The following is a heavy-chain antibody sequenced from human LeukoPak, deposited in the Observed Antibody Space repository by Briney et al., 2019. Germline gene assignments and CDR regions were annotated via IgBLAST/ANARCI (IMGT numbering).Heavy chain of an antibody. Sequence: TGGSLRLSCAASGFTFSSYSMNWVRQAPGKGLEWVSYISSSSSTIYYADSVKGRFTISRDNAKNSLYLQMNSLRAEDTAVYYCARDHGGNPGPLSYWGQGTLVTVSS. J-gene: IGHJ4*02. CDR1: GFTFSSYS. V-gene: IGHV3-48*01. CDR3: ARDHGGNPGPLSY. D-gene: IGHD4-23*01. CDR2: ISSSSSTI.